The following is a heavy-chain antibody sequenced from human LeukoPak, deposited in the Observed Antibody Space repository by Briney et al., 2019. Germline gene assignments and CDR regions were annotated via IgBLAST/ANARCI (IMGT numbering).Heavy chain of an antibody. J-gene: IGHJ4*02. V-gene: IGHV4-59*01. CDR1: GGSISSYY. CDR3: ARTNYGPGSLYNGNFDY. Sequence: PSETLSLTCTVSGGSISSYYWSWLRPPPGQGLEWIAYISYSGSTNYNPSLKSRVTISVDTSKNQFSLKLSSMTAADTAVYYCARTNYGPGSLYNGNFDYWGQGTLVTVSS. D-gene: IGHD3-10*01. CDR2: ISYSGST.